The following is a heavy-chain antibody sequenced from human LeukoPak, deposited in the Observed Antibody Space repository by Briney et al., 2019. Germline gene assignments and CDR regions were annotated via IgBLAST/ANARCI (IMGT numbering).Heavy chain of an antibody. CDR1: GFTFSSYW. CDR3: ARSVDY. J-gene: IGHJ4*02. Sequence: GGSLRLSCAASGFTFSSYWMNWVRQAPGKGLVWVSRINGDGSSTNYADSVKGRFTISRDNAKNSLYLQMNSLRAEDTAVYYCARSVDYWGQGTLVTVSS. CDR2: INGDGSST. V-gene: IGHV3-74*01.